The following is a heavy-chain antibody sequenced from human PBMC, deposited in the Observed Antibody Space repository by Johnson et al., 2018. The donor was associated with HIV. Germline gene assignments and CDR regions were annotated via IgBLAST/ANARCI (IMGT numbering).Heavy chain of an antibody. CDR2: ISYDGSNQ. D-gene: IGHD1-26*01. V-gene: IGHV3-30*04. J-gene: IGHJ3*02. CDR1: GFTFSSYP. CDR3: ARDRGSGLRMGREGDAFDI. Sequence: QVQLVESGGGVVQPGRSLRLSCAASGFTFSSYPIQWVRQAPGKGLEWVAVISYDGSNQYYADSVKGRFPISRDNSKNTMYLQMNSLRAEDTAVYFWARDRGSGLRMGREGDAFDIWGQGTMVTVSS.